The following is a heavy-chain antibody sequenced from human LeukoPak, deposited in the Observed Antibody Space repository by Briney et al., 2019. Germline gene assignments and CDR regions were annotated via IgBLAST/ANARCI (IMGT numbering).Heavy chain of an antibody. CDR2: IVVGSGNT. Sequence: GASVKVSCKASGFTFTSSAVQWVRQAHGQRLEWIGWIVVGSGNTNYAQKFQERVTITRDMSTSTAYMELSSLRSEDTAVYYCAAVCYPYGSGSYSIFGSGSGTHCFDYWGQGTLVTVSS. V-gene: IGHV1-58*01. D-gene: IGHD3-10*01. CDR1: GFTFTSSA. J-gene: IGHJ4*02. CDR3: AAVCYPYGSGSYSIFGSGSGTHCFDY.